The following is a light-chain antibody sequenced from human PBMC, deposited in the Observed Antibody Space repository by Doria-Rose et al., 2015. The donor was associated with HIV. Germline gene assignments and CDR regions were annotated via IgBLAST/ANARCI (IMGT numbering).Light chain of an antibody. V-gene: IGKV3-15*01. CDR1: QGIGSD. Sequence: TQSPATLSASPGERATLSCRASQGIGSDLAWYQQKPGQAPRLLIYRASIRATGITPRFTGGGSGTEFTLTISSLQSEDFAVYFCQQYSQWPPYTFGQGTKLEVK. CDR2: RAS. J-gene: IGKJ2*01. CDR3: QQYSQWPPYT.